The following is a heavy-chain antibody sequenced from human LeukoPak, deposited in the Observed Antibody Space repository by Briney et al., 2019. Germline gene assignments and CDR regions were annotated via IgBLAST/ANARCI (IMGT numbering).Heavy chain of an antibody. D-gene: IGHD3-10*01. CDR2: IRYDGSNK. V-gene: IGHV3-30*02. J-gene: IGHJ4*02. CDR3: ARDVYYGSGSPRLDY. Sequence: GGSLRLSCAAAGFSFSNFGMHWVRHAPGKGLEWMAFIRYDGSNKYYADSVKGRFTISKDNAKNSLYLQMNSLRVEDTGVYYWARDVYYGSGSPRLDYWGQGTLVTVSS. CDR1: GFSFSNFG.